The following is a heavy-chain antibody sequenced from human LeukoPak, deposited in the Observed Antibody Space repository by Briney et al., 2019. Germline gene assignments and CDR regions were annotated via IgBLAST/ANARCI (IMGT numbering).Heavy chain of an antibody. D-gene: IGHD3-22*01. CDR2: ISSSSTYI. V-gene: IGHV3-21*01. Sequence: PGGSLRLSCAASGFTFNNYYIHWVRQAPGKGLEWVSSISSSSTYIYYADSLKGRFTISRDNAKNSLFLQMNSLRAEDTAVYYCARESYYYDSSGYYYGSHAFDIWGQGTMVTASS. CDR1: GFTFNNYY. J-gene: IGHJ3*02. CDR3: ARESYYYDSSGYYYGSHAFDI.